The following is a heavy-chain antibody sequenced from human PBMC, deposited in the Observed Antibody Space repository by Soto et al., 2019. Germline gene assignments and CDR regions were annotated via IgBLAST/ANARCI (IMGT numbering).Heavy chain of an antibody. CDR2: IYYSGST. CDR3: AREEDY. V-gene: IGHV4-59*01. J-gene: IGHJ4*02. CDR1: GGSISSYY. Sequence: QVQLQESGPGLVKPSETLSLTCTVSGGSISSYYWSWIRQPPGKGLEWIGYIYYSGSTNYNPSLKSRVTISVDTSKNQFSLKLSSVTAADTAAYYCAREEDYWGQGTLLTVSS.